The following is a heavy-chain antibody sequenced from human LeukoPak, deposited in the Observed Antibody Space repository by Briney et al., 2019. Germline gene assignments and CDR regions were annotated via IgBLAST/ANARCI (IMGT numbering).Heavy chain of an antibody. CDR1: GFTFSSYA. Sequence: GGSLTLSCAASGFTFSSYAMHWVRQAPGKGLEWVAVISYDGSNKYYADSVKGRFTISRDNSKNTLYLQMNSLRAEDTAVYFCASGKYRYGDNWFDPWGQGTLVTVSS. CDR2: ISYDGSNK. V-gene: IGHV3-30*04. D-gene: IGHD5-18*01. J-gene: IGHJ5*02. CDR3: ASGKYRYGDNWFDP.